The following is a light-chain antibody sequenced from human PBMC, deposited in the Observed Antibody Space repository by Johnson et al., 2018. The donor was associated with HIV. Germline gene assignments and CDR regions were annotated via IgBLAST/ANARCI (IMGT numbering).Light chain of an antibody. V-gene: IGLV1-51*02. Sequence: QPVLTQPPSVSAAPGQKVTISCSGSSSNIGNNYVSWYQQLPGTAPKLLIYENNKRPSGIPDRFSGSKSGTSATLGITGLQTGDEADYYCGTWDSSLGAGGIFGTGTKVTVL. CDR1: SSNIGNNY. J-gene: IGLJ1*01. CDR2: ENN. CDR3: GTWDSSLGAGGI.